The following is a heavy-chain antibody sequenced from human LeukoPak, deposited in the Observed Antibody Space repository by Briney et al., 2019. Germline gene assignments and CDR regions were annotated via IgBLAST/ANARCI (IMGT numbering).Heavy chain of an antibody. CDR2: MNPNTGNT. V-gene: IGHV1-8*01. J-gene: IGHJ4*02. Sequence: ASVKVSCKASGYTFTSYDINWVRQATGQGLEWMGWMNPNTGNTGYAQKFQGRVTITRDTSTNTDYMELSSLISEDTAVYFCASEIPQTGYYNYWGQGTLVTASS. CDR1: GYTFTSYD. CDR3: ASEIPQTGYYNY. D-gene: IGHD3-9*01.